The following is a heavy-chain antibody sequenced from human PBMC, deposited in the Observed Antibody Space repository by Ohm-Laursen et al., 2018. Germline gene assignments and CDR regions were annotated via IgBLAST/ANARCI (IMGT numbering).Heavy chain of an antibody. CDR2: IYSSGTT. D-gene: IGHD1-26*01. CDR1: GGSISSYY. Sequence: TLSLTCTVSGGSISSYYWSWIRQSPGKGLEWIGQIYSSGTTNYNPSLKSRVTISVDTSKNQFSLRLSSVPAADTAVYYCARHAGGFDYYGMDVWGQGTTVTVSS. V-gene: IGHV4-59*08. J-gene: IGHJ6*02. CDR3: ARHAGGFDYYGMDV.